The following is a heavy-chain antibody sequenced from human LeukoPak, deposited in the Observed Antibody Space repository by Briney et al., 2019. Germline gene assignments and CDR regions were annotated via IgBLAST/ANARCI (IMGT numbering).Heavy chain of an antibody. CDR1: GFTFSSSG. J-gene: IGHJ4*02. CDR2: ISYDGSNK. CDR3: AKEYCSNSVCYSLDY. Sequence: GGSLRLSCAASGFTFSSSGMHWVRQALGKGLEWVAVISYDGSNKYYADSVKGRFTFSRDNSKNTLYLQMNSLRAEDTAVYYCAKEYCSNSVCYSLDYWGQGTLVTVSS. V-gene: IGHV3-30*18. D-gene: IGHD2-8*01.